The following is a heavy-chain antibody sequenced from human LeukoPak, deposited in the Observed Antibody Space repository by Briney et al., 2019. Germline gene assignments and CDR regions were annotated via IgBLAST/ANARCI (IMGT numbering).Heavy chain of an antibody. J-gene: IGHJ4*02. CDR1: GLPISSYY. CDR3: GYTVLNPSLKSRVTISIDTSKNQFSLRLSSVTAADTAVYYCASGSESWGLLPKFYFDY. Sequence: SETLSLTYTVSGLPISSYYWRWLGQPPRQGLEWMEYIYYSWYTDLNPSLKQPVTISIGTSDQQLSLKLSSLPAPHTPVYYSGYTVLNPSLKSRVTISIDTSKNQFSLRLSSVTAADTAVYYCASGSESWGLLPKFYFDYWGQGTLVTVSS. CDR2: IYYSWYT. D-gene: IGHD3-10*01. V-gene: IGHV4-59*08.